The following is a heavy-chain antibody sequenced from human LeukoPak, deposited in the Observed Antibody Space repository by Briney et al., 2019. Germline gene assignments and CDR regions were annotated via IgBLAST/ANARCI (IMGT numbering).Heavy chain of an antibody. CDR1: GFTLCDYA. Sequence: GGSLRLSCATSGFTLCDYALSWVRQAPGRGREWVGFTGRKAYAGPPEYAASVKGRFSISRDDSKTIVNLQMNSLKAEDTAVYYCTRNARAPDTWGQGTMVTVSS. CDR2: TGRKAYAGPP. CDR3: TRNARAPDT. V-gene: IGHV3-49*04. J-gene: IGHJ3*02.